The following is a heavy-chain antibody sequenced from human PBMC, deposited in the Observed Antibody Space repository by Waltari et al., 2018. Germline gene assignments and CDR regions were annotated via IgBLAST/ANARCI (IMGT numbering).Heavy chain of an antibody. V-gene: IGHV3-30*04. CDR2: ISYNGRNI. Sequence: QVQLVESGGGVVQPGRSLRLPCAASEFTFRSYAMHWVRQAPGKGLEWVAVISYNGRNIYYVDSVKGRFTISRDNSKKMLYLQMNSLRAEDTAVYYCARDYCDRTNCHGMDVWGQGTTVTVSS. D-gene: IGHD3-22*01. CDR3: ARDYCDRTNCHGMDV. CDR1: EFTFRSYA. J-gene: IGHJ6*02.